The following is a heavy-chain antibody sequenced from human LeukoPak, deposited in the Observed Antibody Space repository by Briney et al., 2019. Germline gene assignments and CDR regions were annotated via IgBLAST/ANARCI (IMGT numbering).Heavy chain of an antibody. CDR3: ASAILDGYNDMYFDY. CDR1: GGTFSSYA. CDR2: IIPIFGTA. J-gene: IGHJ4*02. Sequence: SVKVSCKASGGTFSSYAISWVRQAPGQGLEWLGRIIPIFGTANYAQKFQGRVTITTDESTSTAYMELSSLRSEDTAVYYCASAILDGYNDMYFDYWGQGTLVTVSS. D-gene: IGHD5-24*01. V-gene: IGHV1-69*05.